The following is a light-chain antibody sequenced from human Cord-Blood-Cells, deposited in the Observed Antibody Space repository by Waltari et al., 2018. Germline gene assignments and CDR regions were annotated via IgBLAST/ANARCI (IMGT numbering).Light chain of an antibody. CDR2: GAS. CDR1: QRVSSN. V-gene: IGKV3-15*01. J-gene: IGKJ1*01. CDR3: QQYNNWPQT. Sequence: EIVLTQSPATLSVSPGERAPLSCRASQRVSSNLAWYQQKPGHAPRLLIYGASTRATGIPARCSGSGSGTEFTLTISRLQSEDFAVYYCQQYNNWPQTFGQGTKVEIK.